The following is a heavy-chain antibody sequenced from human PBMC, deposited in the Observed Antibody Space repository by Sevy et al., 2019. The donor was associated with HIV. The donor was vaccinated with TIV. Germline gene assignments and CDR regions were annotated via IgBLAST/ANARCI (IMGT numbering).Heavy chain of an antibody. CDR1: GFTFSSYA. CDR3: AKLDLVVVVAALFDY. Sequence: GGSLRLSCAASGFTFSSYAMSWVRQAPGKGLEWVSAISGSGGSTYYADSVKGRFTISRDNSKNTLYLQMNSRRAEDTAVYYCAKLDLVVVVAALFDYWGQGTLVTVSS. V-gene: IGHV3-23*01. J-gene: IGHJ4*02. CDR2: ISGSGGST. D-gene: IGHD2-15*01.